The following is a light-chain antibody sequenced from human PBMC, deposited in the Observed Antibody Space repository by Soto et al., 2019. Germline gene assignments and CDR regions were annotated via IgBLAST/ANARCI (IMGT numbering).Light chain of an antibody. J-gene: IGKJ1*01. CDR3: QHYNSYSTWT. Sequence: DIQMTQSPSTLSASVGDRVTVTCRASQGISNYLAWYQQKPGKVPKLLIYAASTLQSGVPSRFSGSGSGTDFTLTISSLQPDDFATYYCQHYNSYSTWTFGQGTKVDNK. V-gene: IGKV1-27*01. CDR1: QGISNY. CDR2: AAS.